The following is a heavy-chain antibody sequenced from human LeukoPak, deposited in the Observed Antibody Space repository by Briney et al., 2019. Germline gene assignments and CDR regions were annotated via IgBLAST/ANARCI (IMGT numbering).Heavy chain of an antibody. CDR3: ATCSSSWYEGSRWFDP. Sequence: PGESLGLSCAASGFTFSSYAMSWVRQAPGKGLEWVSAISGSGGSTYYADSVKGRFTISRDNSKNTLYLQMNSLRAEDTAVYYCATCSSSWYEGSRWFDPWGQGTLVTVSS. V-gene: IGHV3-23*01. CDR2: ISGSGGST. J-gene: IGHJ5*02. D-gene: IGHD6-13*01. CDR1: GFTFSSYA.